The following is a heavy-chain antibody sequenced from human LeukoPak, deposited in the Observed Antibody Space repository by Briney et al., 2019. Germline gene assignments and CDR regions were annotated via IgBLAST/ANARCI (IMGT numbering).Heavy chain of an antibody. J-gene: IGHJ4*02. CDR2: ITHSGNT. CDR3: AREDISGRVTTILPY. CDR1: GGSLSGYY. V-gene: IGHV4-34*01. Sequence: SETLSLTCAVYGGSLSGYYWSWIRQPPGKGLEWIGEITHSGNTNYNPSLKSRVTMSVDTSKNQLSLNLNSVTAADTAVYYCAREDISGRVTTILPYWGQGTLVTVS. D-gene: IGHD5-12*01.